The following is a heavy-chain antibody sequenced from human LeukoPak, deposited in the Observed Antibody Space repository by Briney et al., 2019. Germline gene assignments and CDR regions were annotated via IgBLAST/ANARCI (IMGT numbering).Heavy chain of an antibody. CDR2: IIPIFGTA. Sequence: GASVKVSCKASGYTFTGYYMRWVRQAPGQGLEWMGGIIPIFGTANYAQKFQGRVTITADESTSTAYMELSSLRSEDTAVYYCARAEVVPAVRYYYYYMDVWGKGTTVTVSS. CDR3: ARAEVVPAVRYYYYYMDV. J-gene: IGHJ6*03. D-gene: IGHD2-2*01. V-gene: IGHV1-69*13. CDR1: GYTFTGYY.